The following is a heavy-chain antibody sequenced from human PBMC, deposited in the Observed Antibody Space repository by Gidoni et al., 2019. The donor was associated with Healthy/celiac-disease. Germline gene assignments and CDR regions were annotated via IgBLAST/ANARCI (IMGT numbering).Heavy chain of an antibody. J-gene: IGHJ3*02. D-gene: IGHD3-3*01. Sequence: QLQLQESGPGLVKPSETLSLTCTVSGGSISSSSYYWGWIRQPPGKGLEWIGSIYYSGSTYYNPSLKSRVTISVDTSKNQFSLKLSSVTVADTAVYYCARGVSVLRFLEWLNDAFDIWGQGTMVTVSS. V-gene: IGHV4-39*01. CDR3: ARGVSVLRFLEWLNDAFDI. CDR2: IYYSGST. CDR1: GGSISSSSYY.